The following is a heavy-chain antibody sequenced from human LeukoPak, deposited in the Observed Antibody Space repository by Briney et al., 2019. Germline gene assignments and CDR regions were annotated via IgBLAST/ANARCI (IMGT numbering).Heavy chain of an antibody. CDR1: GYTFTGYY. CDR3: ARESYCSGGSCYSGWFDP. D-gene: IGHD2-15*01. J-gene: IGHJ5*02. V-gene: IGHV1-2*04. CDR2: INPNSGGT. Sequence: ASVKVSCKASGYTFTGYYMHWVRQAPGQGLEWMGWINPNSGGTNYAQKFQGWVTMTRDTSISTAYMALSRLRSDDTAVYYCARESYCSGGSCYSGWFDPWGQGTLVTVSS.